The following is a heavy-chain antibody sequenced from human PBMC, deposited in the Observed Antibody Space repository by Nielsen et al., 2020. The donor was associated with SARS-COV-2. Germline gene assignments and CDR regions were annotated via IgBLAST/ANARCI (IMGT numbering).Heavy chain of an antibody. D-gene: IGHD2-2*01. J-gene: IGHJ6*02. CDR3: AREGYCSSTSCCNYYYGMDV. V-gene: IGHV4-31*02. CDR2: IYYSGST. Sequence: WIRQPPGKGLEWIGYIYYSGSTYYNPSLKSRVTISVDTSKNQFSLKLSSVTAADTAVYYCAREGYCSSTSCCNYYYGMDVWGQGTTVTVSS.